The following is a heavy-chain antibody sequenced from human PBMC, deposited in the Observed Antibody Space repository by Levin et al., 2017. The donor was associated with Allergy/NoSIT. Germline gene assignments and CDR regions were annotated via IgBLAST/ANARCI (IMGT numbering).Heavy chain of an antibody. V-gene: IGHV1-24*01. CDR1: GYTLTELS. J-gene: IGHJ4*02. CDR3: ATFRIAVAGYYFDY. Sequence: GESLKISCKVSGYTLTELSMHWVRQAPGKGLEWMGGFDPEDGETIYAQKFQGRVTMTEDTSTDTAYMELSSLRSEDTAVYYCATFRIAVAGYYFDYWGQGTLVTVSS. D-gene: IGHD6-19*01. CDR2: FDPEDGET.